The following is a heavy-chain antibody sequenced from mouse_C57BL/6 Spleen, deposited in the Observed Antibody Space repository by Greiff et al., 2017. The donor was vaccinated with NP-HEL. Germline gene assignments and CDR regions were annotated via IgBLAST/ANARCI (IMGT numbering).Heavy chain of an antibody. CDR2: ISSGGDYI. Sequence: EVMLVESGEGLVKPGGSLKLSCAASGFTFSSYAMSWVRQTPEKRLEWVAYISSGGDYIYYADTVKGRFTISRDNARNTLYLQMSSLKSEDTAMYYCTRDRDLYYGGVYYAMDYWGQGTSVTVSS. J-gene: IGHJ4*01. CDR3: TRDRDLYYGGVYYAMDY. CDR1: GFTFSSYA. V-gene: IGHV5-9-1*02. D-gene: IGHD2-1*01.